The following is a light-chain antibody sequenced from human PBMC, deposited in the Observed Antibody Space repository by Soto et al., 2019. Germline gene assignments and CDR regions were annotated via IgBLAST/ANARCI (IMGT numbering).Light chain of an antibody. CDR1: QSVTSSY. CDR2: GAS. Sequence: EIVLTQSPGTLSLSPGERATLSCRASQSVTSSYLAWYQQKPGQAPRLLFYGASSRATGIPDRFSGSGSGTDFTLNISRLEPEDCAVYYCQQYGSSPRFGQGTKVEIK. V-gene: IGKV3-20*01. CDR3: QQYGSSPR. J-gene: IGKJ1*01.